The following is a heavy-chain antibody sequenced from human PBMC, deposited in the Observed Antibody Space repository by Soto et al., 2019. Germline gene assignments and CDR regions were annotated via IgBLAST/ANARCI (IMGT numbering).Heavy chain of an antibody. V-gene: IGHV3-33*01. CDR1: GFTFSSYG. J-gene: IGHJ4*02. Sequence: GGSLRLSCAASGFTFSSYGMHWVRQAPGKGLEWVAVIWYDGSNKYYADSVKGRFTISRDNSKNTLYLQMNSLRAEDTAVYYCARSLGRPRLRRLDYRGQGTLVTVSS. CDR2: IWYDGSNK. CDR3: ARSLGRPRLRRLDY. D-gene: IGHD3-10*01.